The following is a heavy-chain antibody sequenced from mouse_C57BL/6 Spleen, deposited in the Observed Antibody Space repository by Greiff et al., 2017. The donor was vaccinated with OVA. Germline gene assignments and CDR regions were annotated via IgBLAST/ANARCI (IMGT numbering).Heavy chain of an antibody. Sequence: EVQLQQSGPELVKPGASVKISCKASGYTFTDYYMNWVKQSHGKSLEWIGDINPNNGGTSYNQKFKGKATLTVDKSSSTAYMELRSLTSEDSAVDYCASGSSYIDGYFDVWGTGTTVTVSS. CDR2: INPNNGGT. D-gene: IGHD1-1*01. CDR1: GYTFTDYY. CDR3: ASGSSYIDGYFDV. V-gene: IGHV1-26*01. J-gene: IGHJ1*03.